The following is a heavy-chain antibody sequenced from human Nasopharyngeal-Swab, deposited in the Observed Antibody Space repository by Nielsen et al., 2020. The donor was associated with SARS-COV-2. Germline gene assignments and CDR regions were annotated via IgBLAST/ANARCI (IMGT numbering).Heavy chain of an antibody. J-gene: IGHJ6*02. CDR2: ISGSGGST. CDR1: GFTFSSYW. Sequence: GESLKISCAASGFTFSSYWMSWVRQAPGKGLEWVSAISGSGGSTYYADSVKGRFTISRDNYKNTLYLKMNSLRAEDTAVYYCAKDQLGYSYGTLYGIDVWGQGTTVTVSS. CDR3: AKDQLGYSYGTLYGIDV. D-gene: IGHD5-18*01. V-gene: IGHV3-23*01.